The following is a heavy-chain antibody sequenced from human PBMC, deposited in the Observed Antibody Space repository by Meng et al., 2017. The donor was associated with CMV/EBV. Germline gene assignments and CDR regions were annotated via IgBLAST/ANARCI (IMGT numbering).Heavy chain of an antibody. Sequence: SETLSLTCTVSGGSVSSGSYYWSWIRQPPGKGLEWIGYTYYSGSTNYNPSLKSRVTISVDTSKNQFSLKLSSVTAADTAVYYCARKKVLVVPAAISPRTYYFDYWGQGTLVTVSS. D-gene: IGHD2-2*02. J-gene: IGHJ4*02. CDR1: GGSVSSGSYY. CDR3: ARKKVLVVPAAISPRTYYFDY. CDR2: TYYSGST. V-gene: IGHV4-61*01.